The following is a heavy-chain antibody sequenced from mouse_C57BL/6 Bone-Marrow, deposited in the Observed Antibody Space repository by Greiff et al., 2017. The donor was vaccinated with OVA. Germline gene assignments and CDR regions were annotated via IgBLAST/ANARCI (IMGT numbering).Heavy chain of an antibody. Sequence: EVQRVESGGGLVQPGGSMKLSCVASGFTFSNYWMNWVRQSPEKGLEWVAQIRLKSDNYATHYAESVKGRFTISRDDSKSSVYLQMNNLRAEDTGIYYCTITTVVAPYAMDYWGQGTSVTVSS. CDR3: TITTVVAPYAMDY. J-gene: IGHJ4*01. D-gene: IGHD1-1*01. CDR1: GFTFSNYW. V-gene: IGHV6-3*01. CDR2: IRLKSDNYAT.